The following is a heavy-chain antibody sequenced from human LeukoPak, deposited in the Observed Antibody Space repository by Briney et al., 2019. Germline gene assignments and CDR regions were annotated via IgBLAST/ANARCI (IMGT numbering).Heavy chain of an antibody. Sequence: GGSLRLSCAASGFTFSSYAMNWVRQAPGKGLEWVSTISGDGGDTHYADSVRGRFTISRDNAKNALYLQMNSLRAEDTAVYFCARDYVYAFDYWGQGTLVTVSS. CDR1: GFTFSSYA. V-gene: IGHV3-23*01. CDR2: ISGDGGDT. CDR3: ARDYVYAFDY. D-gene: IGHD2/OR15-2a*01. J-gene: IGHJ4*02.